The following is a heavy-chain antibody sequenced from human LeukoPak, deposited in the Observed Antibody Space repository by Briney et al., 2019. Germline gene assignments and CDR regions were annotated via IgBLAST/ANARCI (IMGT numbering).Heavy chain of an antibody. CDR3: AKDGVATIVGGYFDY. Sequence: GGSLRLSCAPSGFTFSSYGMHWVRQAPGKGLEWVAFIRYDGSNKYYADSVKGRFTISRDNSKNTLYLQMNSLRAEDTAVYYCAKDGVATIVGGYFDYWGQGTLVTVSS. CDR2: IRYDGSNK. CDR1: GFTFSSYG. D-gene: IGHD5-12*01. J-gene: IGHJ4*02. V-gene: IGHV3-30*02.